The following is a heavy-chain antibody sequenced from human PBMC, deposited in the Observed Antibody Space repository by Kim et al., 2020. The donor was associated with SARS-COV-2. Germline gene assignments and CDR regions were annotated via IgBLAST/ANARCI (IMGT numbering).Heavy chain of an antibody. CDR3: ARLVTRIAAAGYYYYYGMDV. CDR1: GYTFTGYY. J-gene: IGHJ6*02. V-gene: IGHV1-2*02. CDR2: INPNSGGT. Sequence: ASVKVSCKASGYTFTGYYMHWVRQAPGQGLEWMGWINPNSGGTNYAQKFQGRVTMTRDTSISTAYMELSRLRSDDTAVYYCARLVTRIAAAGYYYYYGMDVWGQGTTVTVSS. D-gene: IGHD6-13*01.